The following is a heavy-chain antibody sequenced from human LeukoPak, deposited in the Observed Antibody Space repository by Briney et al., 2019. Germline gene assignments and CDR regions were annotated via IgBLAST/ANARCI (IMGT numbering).Heavy chain of an antibody. CDR2: ISYDGSNK. V-gene: IGHV3-30-3*01. Sequence: PGGSLRLSCAASGFTVSSIYMSWVRQAPGKGLEWVAVISYDGSNKYYADSVKGRFTISRDNSKNTLYLQMNSLRAEDTAVYYCARSPRGLGAPDYWGQGTLVTVSS. CDR1: GFTVSSIY. J-gene: IGHJ4*02. D-gene: IGHD3-16*01. CDR3: ARSPRGLGAPDY.